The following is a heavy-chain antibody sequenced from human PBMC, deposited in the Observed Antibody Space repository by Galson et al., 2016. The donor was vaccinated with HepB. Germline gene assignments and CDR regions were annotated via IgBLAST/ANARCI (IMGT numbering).Heavy chain of an antibody. D-gene: IGHD3-10*01. V-gene: IGHV3-7*01. J-gene: IGHJ5*02. CDR1: GFTLSSYW. CDR2: IKEDGSAK. CDR3: ARDRGGHTHIVDGWDRWFDP. Sequence: SLRLSCAASGFTLSSYWMAWVRQAPGKGLEWVGNIKEDGSAKYYAGSVKGRFTISRDNAKNSLYLQMNSLRVEDTAVYYCARDRGGHTHIVDGWDRWFDPWGQGTLVTVSS.